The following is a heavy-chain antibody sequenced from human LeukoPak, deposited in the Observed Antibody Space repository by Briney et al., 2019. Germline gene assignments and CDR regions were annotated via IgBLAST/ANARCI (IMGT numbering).Heavy chain of an antibody. CDR3: ARDSGTTGEVKFDP. J-gene: IGHJ5*02. CDR2: INPNSGGT. V-gene: IGHV1-2*02. Sequence: ASVKVSWKASGYTFTGYYMHWVRQASGQGLEWKGWINPNSGGTNYAQKFQGRVTMSVDTSKNQFSLKLSSVTAADTAVYYCARDSGTTGEVKFDPWGQGTLVTVSS. D-gene: IGHD3-10*01. CDR1: GYTFTGYY.